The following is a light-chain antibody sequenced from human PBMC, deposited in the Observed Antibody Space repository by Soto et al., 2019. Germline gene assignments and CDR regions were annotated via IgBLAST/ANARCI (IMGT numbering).Light chain of an antibody. CDR2: AAS. Sequence: DIQMTQSPSSLSASVGDRVTITCRASQNIDNYLNWYQQKPGKAPNLLIYAASSLQSGVPSRFAGSGSGTHLTLTISTLQPEDVGTYFCQQSLSTPIYSFGQGTKVDI. V-gene: IGKV1-39*01. CDR3: QQSLSTPIYS. CDR1: QNIDNY. J-gene: IGKJ2*03.